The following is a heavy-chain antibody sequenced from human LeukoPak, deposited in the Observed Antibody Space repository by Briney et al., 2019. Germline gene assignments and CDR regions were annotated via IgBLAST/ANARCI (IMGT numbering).Heavy chain of an antibody. Sequence: GGSLRLSCAASGFTFSSYGMHWVRQAPGKGLEWVAVISYDGSNKYYADSVKGRFTISRDNAMNSLFLQMTNLRAEDTAVYYCARHGDNSYSFDHWGQGVLVTVSS. CDR3: ARHGDNSYSFDH. CDR1: GFTFSSYG. J-gene: IGHJ4*02. CDR2: ISYDGSNK. V-gene: IGHV3-30*03. D-gene: IGHD5-24*01.